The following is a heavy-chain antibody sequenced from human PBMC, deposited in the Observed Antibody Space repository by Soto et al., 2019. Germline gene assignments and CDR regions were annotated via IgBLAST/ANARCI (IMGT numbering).Heavy chain of an antibody. V-gene: IGHV4-30-2*01. J-gene: IGHJ4*02. D-gene: IGHD3-22*01. CDR1: GDSISSGGYS. CDR2: IYYSGTT. CDR3: ARAPGYYDSSGYPDY. Sequence: PSETLSLTCAVSGDSISSGGYSWTWIRQPPGRGLEWIGYIYYSGTTYYNPSLKSRVTMSVDTSKNQFSLKLTSVTAVDTAVYYCARAPGYYDSSGYPDYWGQGTLVTVSS.